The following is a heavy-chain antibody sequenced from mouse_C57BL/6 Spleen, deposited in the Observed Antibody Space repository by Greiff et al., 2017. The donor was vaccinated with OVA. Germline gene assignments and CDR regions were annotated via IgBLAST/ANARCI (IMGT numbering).Heavy chain of an antibody. Sequence: QVQLQQPGAELVMPGASVKLSCKASGYTFTSYWMHWVKQRPGQGLEWIGELDPSDSYTKYNQKFKGKSTLTVDKSSSTAYMQLSSLTSEDSAVYYCARTYYSNYGIYYYAMDYWGQGTSVTVSS. J-gene: IGHJ4*01. CDR2: LDPSDSYT. V-gene: IGHV1-69*01. D-gene: IGHD2-5*01. CDR3: ARTYYSNYGIYYYAMDY. CDR1: GYTFTSYW.